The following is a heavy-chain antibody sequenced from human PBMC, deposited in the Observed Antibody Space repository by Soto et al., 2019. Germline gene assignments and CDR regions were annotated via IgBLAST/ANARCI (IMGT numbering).Heavy chain of an antibody. CDR2: ITSTSSHI. Sequence: EVRLVESGGGLVKPGGSLRLSCTASGFTFSRYSMNWVRQAPGKGLEWISSITSTSSHIYYTDSLKGRFTISRDNANDSLYLQMSSVRAEDPDVYFGAREGPILMTAIDAFDIWVQGTMVTVSS. V-gene: IGHV3-21*06. D-gene: IGHD2-21*02. J-gene: IGHJ3*02. CDR1: GFTFSRYS. CDR3: AREGPILMTAIDAFDI.